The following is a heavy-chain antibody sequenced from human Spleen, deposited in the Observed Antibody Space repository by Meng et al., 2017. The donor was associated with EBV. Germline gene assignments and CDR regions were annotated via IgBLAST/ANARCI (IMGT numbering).Heavy chain of an antibody. CDR3: AGGRGLPNY. CDR1: GGSFSGNY. Sequence: QVRVQQWGGGLLKPSETLALTCAVYGGSFSGNYWTWIRQPPGKGLEWIGDINHSGITNYNPSLKSRVTISADTSKNQFSLKMTSVTAADTALYYCAGGRGLPNYWGQGTLVTVSS. CDR2: INHSGIT. V-gene: IGHV4-34*01. D-gene: IGHD4-17*01. J-gene: IGHJ4*02.